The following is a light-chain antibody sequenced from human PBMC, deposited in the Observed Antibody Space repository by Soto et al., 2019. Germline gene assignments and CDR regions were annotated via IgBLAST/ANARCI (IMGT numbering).Light chain of an antibody. CDR1: SSDVGGYNY. Sequence: QSALTQPASVSGSPGQSITISCSGTSSDVGGYNYVSWYQQYQGKVPKLMIYDVSNRPSGVSNRFSGSKSGNTASLTISGLQAEDEADYYCSSYTSSRTLVFGGVTKLTVL. CDR3: SSYTSSRTLV. CDR2: DVS. V-gene: IGLV2-14*01. J-gene: IGLJ3*02.